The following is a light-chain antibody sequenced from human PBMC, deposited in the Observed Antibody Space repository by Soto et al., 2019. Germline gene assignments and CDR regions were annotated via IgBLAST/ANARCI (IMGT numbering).Light chain of an antibody. Sequence: DIQMTQSPSTLSASVGDRVTITCRASQSIRDWLAWYQQKPGKAPKLLIYKASSLESGVPSRFSGSGSGTEFTLTISSLQPDDFATYYCQQYNSYSTFGLGTKVEIK. V-gene: IGKV1-5*03. CDR3: QQYNSYST. CDR2: KAS. CDR1: QSIRDW. J-gene: IGKJ1*01.